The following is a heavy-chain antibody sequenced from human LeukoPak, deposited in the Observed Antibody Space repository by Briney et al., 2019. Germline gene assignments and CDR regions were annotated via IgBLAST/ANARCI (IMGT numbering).Heavy chain of an antibody. Sequence: GGSLRLSCAASGFTFSSYWMSWVRQAPGKGLEGVANIKLDGSEKYYVDSVKGRFTVSRDSAKNSLYLQMNSLRAEDTAVYYCARVSAAHYYFDSWGQGTLVTVSS. CDR1: GFTFSSYW. CDR3: ARVSAAHYYFDS. D-gene: IGHD2-2*01. CDR2: IKLDGSEK. V-gene: IGHV3-7*01. J-gene: IGHJ4*02.